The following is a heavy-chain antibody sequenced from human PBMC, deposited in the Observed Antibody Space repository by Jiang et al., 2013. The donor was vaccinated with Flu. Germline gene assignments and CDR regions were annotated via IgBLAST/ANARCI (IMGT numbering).Heavy chain of an antibody. V-gene: IGHV6-1*01. Sequence: QTLSLTCAISGDSVSSNSAAWNWIRQSPSRGLEWLGRTYYRSKWYNDYAVSVKSRITINPDTSKNQFSLQLNSVTPEDTAVYYCARDVRIFGSGWGSDAFDIWGQGTMVTVSS. D-gene: IGHD6-19*01. J-gene: IGHJ3*02. CDR2: TYYRSKWYN. CDR3: ARDVRIFGSGWGSDAFDI. CDR1: GDSVSSNSAA.